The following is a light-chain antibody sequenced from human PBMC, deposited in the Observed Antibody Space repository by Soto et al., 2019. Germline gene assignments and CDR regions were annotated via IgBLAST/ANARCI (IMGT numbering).Light chain of an antibody. J-gene: IGKJ5*01. V-gene: IGKV3-15*01. Sequence: IVMTQSPATLCVSPGEISTLSWRASESVSSSLAWYQHKPGQSPRLLIYGISTRVTGIPARFSGSGSGTEFSLTISSLQSEDFAVYYCQQYSKWPITFGQGTRLENK. CDR3: QQYSKWPIT. CDR1: ESVSSS. CDR2: GIS.